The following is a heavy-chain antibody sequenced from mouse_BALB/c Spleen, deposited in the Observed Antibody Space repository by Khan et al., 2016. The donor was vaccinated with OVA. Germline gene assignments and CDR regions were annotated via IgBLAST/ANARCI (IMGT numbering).Heavy chain of an antibody. J-gene: IGHJ2*01. Sequence: QVRLQQSGTELAKPGASVKMSCKASGYTFTTYWMHWVKQRPGQGLEWIGYINPTSGYTDYNEKFKDKATLSADKSSSPAYMQLSSLTSEDSAVYYCARDRIDYWGQGTTLTVSS. CDR3: ARDRIDY. CDR1: GYTFTTYW. V-gene: IGHV1-7*01. CDR2: INPTSGYT.